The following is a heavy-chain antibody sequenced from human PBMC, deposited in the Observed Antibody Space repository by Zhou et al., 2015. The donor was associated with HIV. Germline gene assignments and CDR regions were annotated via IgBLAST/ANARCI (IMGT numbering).Heavy chain of an antibody. V-gene: IGHV1-69*09. J-gene: IGHJ3*02. Sequence: QVQLVQSGAEVKKPGSSVKVSCKASGGTFSSYTISWVRQAPGQGLEWMGRIIPILGIANYAQKFQGRVTITADKSTSTAYMELSSLRSEDTAVYYCARAVVTGYCSSTSCYGAFDIWGQGTMVTVSS. D-gene: IGHD2-2*01. CDR1: GGTFSSYT. CDR3: ARAVVTGYCSSTSCYGAFDI. CDR2: IIPILGIA.